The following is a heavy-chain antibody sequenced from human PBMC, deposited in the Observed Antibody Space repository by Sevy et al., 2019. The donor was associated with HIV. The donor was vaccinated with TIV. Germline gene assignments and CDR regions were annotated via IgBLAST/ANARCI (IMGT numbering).Heavy chain of an antibody. J-gene: IGHJ1*01. D-gene: IGHD1-1*01. V-gene: IGHV3-30-3*01. CDR1: GFTFNRYS. Sequence: GGSLRLSCAASGFTFNRYSMHWVRQAPGKGLEWVATISFDATKKHYADSVKGRFTISRDNFQNSLFLQMDSLRPEDTAVYYCALERLSSDVAEYFQNWGQGTLVTVSS. CDR3: ALERLSSDVAEYFQN. CDR2: ISFDATKK.